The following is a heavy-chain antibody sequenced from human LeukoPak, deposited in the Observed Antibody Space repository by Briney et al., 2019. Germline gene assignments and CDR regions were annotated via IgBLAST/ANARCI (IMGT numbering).Heavy chain of an antibody. J-gene: IGHJ4*02. CDR1: GYTFTDYY. Sequence: ASVKVSCKASGYTFTDYYIHWVRQAPGHGLEWMGWINPNSGGTNYAQKFRGRVTMTRDTSISTAYMELSGLTSDDTAVYYCARDFRDYFFYYWGQGTLVTVSS. V-gene: IGHV1-2*02. CDR2: INPNSGGT. CDR3: ARDFRDYFFYY.